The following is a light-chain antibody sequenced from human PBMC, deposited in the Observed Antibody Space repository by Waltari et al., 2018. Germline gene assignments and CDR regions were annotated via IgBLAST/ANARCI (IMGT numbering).Light chain of an antibody. CDR2: DVS. CDR3: SSYTSSSTLV. Sequence: QSALTQPASVSGSPGQSITISCTGTSSDVGGYNYVSWYQQHPVKAPKLMIYDVSNRPSGVSNRFAGSKSGNTASLTISGLQAEDEADYYCSSYTSSSTLVFGTGTKVPVL. J-gene: IGLJ1*01. CDR1: SSDVGGYNY. V-gene: IGLV2-14*01.